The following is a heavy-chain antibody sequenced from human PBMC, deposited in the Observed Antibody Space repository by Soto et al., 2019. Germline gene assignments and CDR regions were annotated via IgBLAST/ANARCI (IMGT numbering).Heavy chain of an antibody. CDR3: AREVIVVVRTNWFDP. D-gene: IGHD3-22*01. CDR1: GYTFTSYY. Sequence: GASVKVSCKASGYTFTSYYMHWVRQAPGQGLEWMGIINPSGGSTSYAQKFQGRVTMTRDTSTSTVYMELSSLRSEDTAVYYCAREVIVVVRTNWFDPWGQGTLVTVPQ. J-gene: IGHJ5*02. V-gene: IGHV1-46*01. CDR2: INPSGGST.